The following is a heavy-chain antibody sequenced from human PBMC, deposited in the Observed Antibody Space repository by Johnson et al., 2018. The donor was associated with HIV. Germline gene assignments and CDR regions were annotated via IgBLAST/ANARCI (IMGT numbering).Heavy chain of an antibody. CDR2: ISWNGGST. D-gene: IGHD3-22*01. J-gene: IGHJ3*02. CDR3: TKELQATIVVFNAFDI. V-gene: IGHV3-43*02. CDR1: GFTFDEYG. Sequence: VQLVESGGGLVQSGGSLRVSCVASGFTFDEYGMSWVRKAPGKGLEWVSLISWNGGSTYYADSVEGRFTISRDNSENSLYLQMNSLRSEDTALYYCTKELQATIVVFNAFDIWGQGTMVTVSS.